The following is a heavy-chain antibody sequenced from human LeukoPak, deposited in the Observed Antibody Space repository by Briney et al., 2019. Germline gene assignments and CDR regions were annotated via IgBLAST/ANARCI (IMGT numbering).Heavy chain of an antibody. Sequence: SETLSLTCTVCGGSISSYYWTWIRQPPGKGLEWIGYIHSTESTNYNPSLKSRVTISLDTSKNQFFLKLNSVTAADTAVYFCARDPNYFVQWGQGILVTVSS. CDR1: GGSISSYY. CDR2: IHSTEST. V-gene: IGHV4-59*01. J-gene: IGHJ4*02. CDR3: ARDPNYFVQ.